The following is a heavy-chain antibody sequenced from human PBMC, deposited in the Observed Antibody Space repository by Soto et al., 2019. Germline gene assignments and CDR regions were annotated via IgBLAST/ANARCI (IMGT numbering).Heavy chain of an antibody. CDR3: ARHRIVGATAHYYYGMDV. D-gene: IGHD1-26*01. V-gene: IGHV4-39*01. J-gene: IGHJ6*02. CDR2: IYYSGST. CDR1: GGSISSSSYY. Sequence: PSETLSLTCTVSGGSISSSSYYWGWIRQPPGKGLEWIGSIYYSGSTYYNPSLKSRVTISVDTSKNQFSLKLSSVTAADTAVYYCARHRIVGATAHYYYGMDVWGQGTTVTVSS.